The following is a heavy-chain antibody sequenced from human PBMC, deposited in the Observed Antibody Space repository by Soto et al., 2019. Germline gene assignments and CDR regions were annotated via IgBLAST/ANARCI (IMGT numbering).Heavy chain of an antibody. V-gene: IGHV1-69*01. CDR1: GGTFSSYA. D-gene: IGHD5-12*01. Sequence: QVQLVQSGADVKKPGSSVKVSCKASGGTFSSYAISWVRQAPGQGLAWMGGIIPIFGTANYAQKFQGRVTITADESTSTAYMELSRLRSEDTAVYYCVNAGSGYSGYVGAFDIWGQGTMVTVSS. J-gene: IGHJ3*02. CDR2: IIPIFGTA. CDR3: VNAGSGYSGYVGAFDI.